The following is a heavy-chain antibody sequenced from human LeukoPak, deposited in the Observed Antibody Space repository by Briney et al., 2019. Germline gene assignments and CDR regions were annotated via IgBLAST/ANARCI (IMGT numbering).Heavy chain of an antibody. CDR3: ARETVTEDPIYYYYYYYMDV. J-gene: IGHJ6*03. CDR2: ISSSGSTI. CDR1: GFTFSSYE. Sequence: GGSLRLSCAASGFTFSSYEMNWVRQAPGKGLEWVSYISSSGSTIYYADSVKGRFTISRDNAKNSPYLQMNSLRAEDTAVYYCARETVTEDPIYYYYYYYMDVWGKGTTVTVSS. V-gene: IGHV3-48*03. D-gene: IGHD4-17*01.